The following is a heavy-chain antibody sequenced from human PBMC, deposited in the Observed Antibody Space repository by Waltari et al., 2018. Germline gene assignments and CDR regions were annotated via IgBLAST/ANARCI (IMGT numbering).Heavy chain of an antibody. J-gene: IGHJ5*02. Sequence: QVQLVQSGAEVKKPGASVKVSCKSSGYSFSDYYIHWVRQAPGQGREWRGWVNPSRGATTDAQKFRAGVTRTRNRATNTAYMDLRGLTPDDTAVYFCARNKGKTISTRRAFRLDPWGQGTLVSVSS. D-gene: IGHD1-1*01. CDR2: VNPSRGAT. CDR1: GYSFSDYY. CDR3: ARNKGKTISTRRAFRLDP. V-gene: IGHV1-2*02.